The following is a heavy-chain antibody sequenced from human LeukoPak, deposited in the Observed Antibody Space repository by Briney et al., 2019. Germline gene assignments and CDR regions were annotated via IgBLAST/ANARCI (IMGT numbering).Heavy chain of an antibody. Sequence: SETLSLTCAVYGGSFSGYYWSWIRQPPGKGLEWIGEINHSGGTNYNPSLKSRVTISVDTSKNQFSLKLSSVTAADTAVYYCAARDYCGGDCFELNWFDPWGQGTLVTVSS. D-gene: IGHD2-21*02. J-gene: IGHJ5*02. CDR1: GGSFSGYY. CDR2: INHSGGT. V-gene: IGHV4-34*01. CDR3: AARDYCGGDCFELNWFDP.